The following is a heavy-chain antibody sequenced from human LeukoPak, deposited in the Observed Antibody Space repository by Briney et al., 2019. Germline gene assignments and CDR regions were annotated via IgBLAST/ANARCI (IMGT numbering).Heavy chain of an antibody. D-gene: IGHD2-2*01. CDR3: ARHESPAAIQFDP. CDR2: IYYTGGT. CDR1: GGSITSSSYY. V-gene: IGHV4-39*01. Sequence: SETLSLTCSASGGSITSSSYYWGWIRQPPEKGLEWIGSIYYTGGTYYSPSLKSRVTISVDTSKNQFSLKLSSVTAADTAVYYCARHESPAAIQFDPWGQGTLVTVSS. J-gene: IGHJ5*02.